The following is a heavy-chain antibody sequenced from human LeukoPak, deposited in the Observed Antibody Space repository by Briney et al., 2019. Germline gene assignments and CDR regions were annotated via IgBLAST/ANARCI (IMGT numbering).Heavy chain of an antibody. Sequence: GGSLRLSCAASGFTFSSYGMHWVRQAPGKGLEWVAFIRYDGSNKYYADSVKGRFTISRDNSKNTLYLQMNSLRAEDTAVYYCAKDVIWFGELYGGFDYWGQGTLVTVSS. CDR1: GFTFSSYG. J-gene: IGHJ4*02. CDR2: IRYDGSNK. D-gene: IGHD3-10*01. V-gene: IGHV3-30*02. CDR3: AKDVIWFGELYGGFDY.